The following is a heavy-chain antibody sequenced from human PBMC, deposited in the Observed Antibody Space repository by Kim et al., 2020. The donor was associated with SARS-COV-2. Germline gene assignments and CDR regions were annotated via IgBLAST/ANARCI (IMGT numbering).Heavy chain of an antibody. V-gene: IGHV3-66*01. D-gene: IGHD2-15*01. CDR3: AKSRRPGARWSIDY. CDR1: GFTVSSNY. Sequence: GGSLRLSCVASGFTVSSNYMNWVRQAPGKGLEWVSVMNSGSTTYYADSVKGGFTISRDSSKNTLYLQMNSLRAEDRAVYYCAKSRRPGARWSIDYWGQGTLVTVSS. J-gene: IGHJ4*02. CDR2: MNSGSTT.